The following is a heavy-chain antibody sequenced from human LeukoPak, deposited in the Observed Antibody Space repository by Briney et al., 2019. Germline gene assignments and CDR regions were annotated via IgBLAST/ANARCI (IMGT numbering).Heavy chain of an antibody. Sequence: SQTLSLTCTVSGGSISSGGYYWSWIRQHPGKGLEWIGYIYYSGITYYNPSLKSRVTISVDTSKNQFSLKLSSVTAADTAVFYCARSHYYDSSGSYNNWFDPWGQGTLVTVSS. D-gene: IGHD3-22*01. CDR2: IYYSGIT. CDR3: ARSHYYDSSGSYNNWFDP. V-gene: IGHV4-31*03. J-gene: IGHJ5*02. CDR1: GGSISSGGYY.